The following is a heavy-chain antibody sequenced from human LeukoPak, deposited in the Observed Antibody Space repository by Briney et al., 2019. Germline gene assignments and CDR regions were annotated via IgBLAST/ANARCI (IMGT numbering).Heavy chain of an antibody. D-gene: IGHD3-22*01. J-gene: IGHJ4*02. CDR3: ATYYYDSSDFDY. Sequence: GSLRLSCAVSGFTFSGYTMSWVRQAPGKGLQWVSAISGSGGSTFYADSVKGRFTISRDNSKNTLYLQMNSLRAEDTAVYYCATYYYDSSDFDYWGQGTLVTVSS. CDR1: GFTFSGYT. V-gene: IGHV3-23*01. CDR2: ISGSGGST.